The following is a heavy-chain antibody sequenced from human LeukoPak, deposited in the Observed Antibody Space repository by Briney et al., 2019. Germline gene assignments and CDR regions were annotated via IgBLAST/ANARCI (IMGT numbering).Heavy chain of an antibody. J-gene: IGHJ3*02. CDR1: GFTFSSYG. D-gene: IGHD3-3*01. CDR3: AKLDAIWDFWMEPDAFDI. CDR2: ISYDGSNK. V-gene: IGHV3-30*18. Sequence: HPGGSLRLSCAASGFTFSSYGMHWVRQAPGKGLEWVAVISYDGSNKYYADSVKGRFTISRDNSKNTLYLQMNSLRAEDTAVYYCAKLDAIWDFWMEPDAFDIWGQGAMVTVSS.